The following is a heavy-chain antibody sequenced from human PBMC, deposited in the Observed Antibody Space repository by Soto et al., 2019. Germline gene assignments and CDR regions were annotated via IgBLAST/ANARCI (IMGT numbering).Heavy chain of an antibody. V-gene: IGHV5-10-1*01. CDR1: GYSFTSYW. CDR3: ARHDLDDFWSGYYHYYYGMDV. Sequence: LGESLKICCKGSGYSFTSYWISWVRQMPGKGLEWMGRIDPSDSYTNYSPSFQGHVTISADKSISTAYLQWSSLKASDTAMYYCARHDLDDFWSGYYHYYYGMDVWGQGATVTVSS. D-gene: IGHD3-3*01. J-gene: IGHJ6*02. CDR2: IDPSDSYT.